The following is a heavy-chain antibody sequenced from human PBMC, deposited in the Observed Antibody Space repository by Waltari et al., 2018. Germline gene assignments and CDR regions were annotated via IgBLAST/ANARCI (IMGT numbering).Heavy chain of an antibody. CDR3: AGHSSGWYYFDY. V-gene: IGHV4-39*07. CDR2: IYYSGST. CDR1: GGSISSSSYY. D-gene: IGHD6-19*01. Sequence: QLQLQESGPGLVTPSETLSLPCTVSGGSISSSSYYLGWIRQPPGKGLEWIGSIYYSGSTYYNPSLKSRVTISVDTSKNQFSLKLSSVTAADTAVYYCAGHSSGWYYFDYWGQGTLVTVSS. J-gene: IGHJ4*02.